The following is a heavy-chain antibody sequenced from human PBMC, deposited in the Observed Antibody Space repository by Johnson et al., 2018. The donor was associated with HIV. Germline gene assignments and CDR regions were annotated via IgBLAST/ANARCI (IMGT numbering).Heavy chain of an antibody. D-gene: IGHD2/OR15-2a*01. CDR1: GLSFSSYA. CDR3: AREPTTSDAFDI. V-gene: IGHV3-30-3*01. CDR2: ISYDGSNK. J-gene: IGHJ3*02. Sequence: QVQLVESGGGVVQPGKSLTLSCAVSGLSFSSYAMHWVRQAPGKGLEWVAVISYDGSNKYYADSVKGRFTISRDNSKNTLYLQMNSLRAEDTAVYYCAREPTTSDAFDIWGQGTMVTVS.